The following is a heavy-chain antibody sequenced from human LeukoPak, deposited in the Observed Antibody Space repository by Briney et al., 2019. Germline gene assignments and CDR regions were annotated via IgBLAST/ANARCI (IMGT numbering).Heavy chain of an antibody. J-gene: IGHJ6*03. D-gene: IGHD6-19*01. CDR1: GYTFTGYY. CDR2: INPNSGGT. Sequence: GASVKVSCKASGYTFTGYYMHWVRQAPGQGLEWMGWINPNSGGTNYAQKFQGRVTMTRDTSISTAYMELSRLRSDDTAVYYCARDQRILAVAGSYYYYMDVWGKGTTVTVSS. V-gene: IGHV1-2*02. CDR3: ARDQRILAVAGSYYYYMDV.